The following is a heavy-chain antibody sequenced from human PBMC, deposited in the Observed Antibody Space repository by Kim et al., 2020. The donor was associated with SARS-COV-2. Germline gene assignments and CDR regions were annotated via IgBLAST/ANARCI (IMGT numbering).Heavy chain of an antibody. CDR2: INPSGGST. J-gene: IGHJ6*02. Sequence: ASVKVSCKASGYTFTSYYMHWVRQAPGQGLEWMGIINPSGGSTSYAQKFQGRVTMTRDTSTSTVYMELSSLRSEDTAVYYCAREPSITGTPSPPYYYYGMDVWGQGTTVTVSS. CDR3: AREPSITGTPSPPYYYYGMDV. CDR1: GYTFTSYY. V-gene: IGHV1-46*01. D-gene: IGHD1-7*01.